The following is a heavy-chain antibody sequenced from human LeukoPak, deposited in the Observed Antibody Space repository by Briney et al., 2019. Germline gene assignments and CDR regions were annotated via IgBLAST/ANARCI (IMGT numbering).Heavy chain of an antibody. CDR2: ISAYNGNT. J-gene: IGHJ3*02. D-gene: IGHD2-2*01. Sequence: ASVKVSCKASGYTFTSYGISWVRQAPGQGLEWMGWISAYNGNTNYAQKLQGRVTMTTDTSTSTAYMELSSLRSEDTAVYYCARDYCSSTSCDFPFDAFDIWGQGTMVTVSS. CDR1: GYTFTSYG. CDR3: ARDYCSSTSCDFPFDAFDI. V-gene: IGHV1-18*01.